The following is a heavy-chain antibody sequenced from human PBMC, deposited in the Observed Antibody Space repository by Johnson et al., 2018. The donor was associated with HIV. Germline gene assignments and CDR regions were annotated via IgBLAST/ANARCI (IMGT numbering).Heavy chain of an antibody. CDR2: IRYDGSNK. D-gene: IGHD6-6*01. V-gene: IGHV3-30*02. J-gene: IGHJ3*02. CDR1: GFTFSSYG. Sequence: QVQLVESGGGVVQPGGSLGVSCVASGFTFSSYGMHWVRQAPGKGLEWVAFIRYDGSNKYYTDSVKGRFTISRDNSKNTLHLQMNSLRAEDTAVYYCARDTSIAAARAFDIWGQGTMVTVYS. CDR3: ARDTSIAAARAFDI.